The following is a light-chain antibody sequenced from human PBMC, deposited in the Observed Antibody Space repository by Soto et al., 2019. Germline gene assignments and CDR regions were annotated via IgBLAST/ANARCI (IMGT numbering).Light chain of an antibody. J-gene: IGLJ2*01. V-gene: IGLV2-14*01. CDR3: SSYTSSSTVV. CDR1: SSDVGGYNY. CDR2: DVD. Sequence: QSVLTQPASISGSPGQSITISCTRTSSDVGGYNYVSWYQQHPSKAPKLMIYDVDNRPSGVSYRFSGSKSGKTASLTISGLQAEDEADYYCSSYTSSSTVVFGGGTKLTVL.